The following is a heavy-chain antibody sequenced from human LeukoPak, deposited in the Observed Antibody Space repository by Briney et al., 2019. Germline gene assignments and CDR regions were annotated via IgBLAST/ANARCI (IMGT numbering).Heavy chain of an antibody. Sequence: ASVKVSCKASGYTFTSYGISWVRQAPGQGLEWMGWISAYNGNTNYAQKLQGRVTMTTDTSTSTAYMELRSLRSDDTAVYYCASTPPPYSSSPFDYWGQGTLVTVSS. D-gene: IGHD6-13*01. CDR3: ASTPPPYSSSPFDY. J-gene: IGHJ4*02. V-gene: IGHV1-18*01. CDR1: GYTFTSYG. CDR2: ISAYNGNT.